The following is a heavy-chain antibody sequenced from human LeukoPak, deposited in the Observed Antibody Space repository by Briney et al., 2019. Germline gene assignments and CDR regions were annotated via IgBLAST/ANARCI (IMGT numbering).Heavy chain of an antibody. Sequence: ASVKVPCKASGYTFTGYYMHWVRQAPGQGLEWMGWINPNSGGTNYAQKFQGRVTMTRDTSISTAYMELSRLRSDDTAVYYCARETVVVQNAFDIWGQGTMVTVSS. CDR1: GYTFTGYY. V-gene: IGHV1-2*02. D-gene: IGHD2-2*01. J-gene: IGHJ3*02. CDR2: INPNSGGT. CDR3: ARETVVVQNAFDI.